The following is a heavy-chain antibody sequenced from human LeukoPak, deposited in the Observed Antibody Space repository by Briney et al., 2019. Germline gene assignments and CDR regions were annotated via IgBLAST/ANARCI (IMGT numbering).Heavy chain of an antibody. Sequence: GGSLRLSCAASGFTFDDYAMHWVRQAPGKGLEWVSGISWNSGNLGYADSVKGRFTISRDNAKNSLFLQMNSLRAEDMALYYCAKVRVAGSNLDAFDIWGQGTIVTVSS. D-gene: IGHD6-19*01. V-gene: IGHV3-9*03. J-gene: IGHJ3*02. CDR3: AKVRVAGSNLDAFDI. CDR2: ISWNSGNL. CDR1: GFTFDDYA.